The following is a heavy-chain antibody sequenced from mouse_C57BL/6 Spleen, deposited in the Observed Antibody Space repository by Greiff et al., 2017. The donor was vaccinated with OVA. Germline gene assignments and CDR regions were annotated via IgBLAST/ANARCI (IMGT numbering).Heavy chain of an antibody. CDR3: TSNPSYYYCSSFY. D-gene: IGHD1-1*01. CDR1: GYTFTDYE. CDR2: IDPETGGT. V-gene: IGHV1-15*01. Sequence: QVQLQQSGAELVRPGASVTLSCKASGYTFTDYEMHWVKQTPVHGLEWIGAIDPETGGTAYNQKFKGKAILTADKSSSTAYMELRSLTSEDSAVYYCTSNPSYYYCSSFYWGQGTLVTVSA. J-gene: IGHJ3*01.